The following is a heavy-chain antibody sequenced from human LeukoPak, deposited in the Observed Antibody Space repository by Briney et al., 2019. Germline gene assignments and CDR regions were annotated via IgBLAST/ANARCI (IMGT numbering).Heavy chain of an antibody. J-gene: IGHJ4*02. CDR1: GFTFHDYA. V-gene: IGHV3-43D*03. CDR3: AKDSDSSGYYELGY. Sequence: GGSLRLSCAASGFTFHDYAMHWVRQAPGKGLEWVSLISWDGGSTYYADSVKGRFTISRDNSKNSLYLQMNSLRAEDTALYYCAKDSDSSGYYELGYWGQGTLVTVSS. D-gene: IGHD3-22*01. CDR2: ISWDGGST.